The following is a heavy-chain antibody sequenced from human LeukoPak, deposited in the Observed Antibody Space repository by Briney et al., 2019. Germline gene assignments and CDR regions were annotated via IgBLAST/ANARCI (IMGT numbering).Heavy chain of an antibody. D-gene: IGHD5-18*01. Sequence: GGSLRLSCAASGFTFSSYGMHWVRQAPGKGLEWVAVISYDGSNKYYADSVKGRFTISRDNAKNSLYLQMNSLRAEVTAVYYCARGKRYSYGVEDYWGQGTLVTVSS. CDR2: ISYDGSNK. V-gene: IGHV3-30*03. J-gene: IGHJ4*02. CDR1: GFTFSSYG. CDR3: ARGKRYSYGVEDY.